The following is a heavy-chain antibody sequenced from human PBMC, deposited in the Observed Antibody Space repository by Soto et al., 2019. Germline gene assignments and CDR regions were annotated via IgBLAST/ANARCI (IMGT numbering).Heavy chain of an antibody. V-gene: IGHV1-69*13. D-gene: IGHD6-19*01. CDR3: ARGLFGQQWLVGFDT. CDR2: TIPMFATA. Sequence: PSVKVSCKASGGSFSNYIFAWVRQAPGQGLEWMGGTIPMFATAQYAQKLQGRVTITADESTSTVYMDLTSLRSDDTAVYYCARGLFGQQWLVGFDTWGQGTLVTVSS. J-gene: IGHJ4*02. CDR1: GGSFSNYI.